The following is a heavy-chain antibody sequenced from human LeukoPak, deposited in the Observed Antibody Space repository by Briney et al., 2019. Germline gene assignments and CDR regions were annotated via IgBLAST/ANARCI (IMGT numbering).Heavy chain of an antibody. Sequence: GGSLRLSCAASGFTFSSYAMSWVRQAPGKGLEWVSAISGSGGSTYYADSVKGRFTISRDNSKNTLYLQMNSLRAEDTAVYYCAKDPSGCISTSCYMWFAPWGQGTLVTVSS. CDR3: AKDPSGCISTSCYMWFAP. CDR1: GFTFSSYA. J-gene: IGHJ5*02. CDR2: ISGSGGST. V-gene: IGHV3-23*01. D-gene: IGHD2-2*02.